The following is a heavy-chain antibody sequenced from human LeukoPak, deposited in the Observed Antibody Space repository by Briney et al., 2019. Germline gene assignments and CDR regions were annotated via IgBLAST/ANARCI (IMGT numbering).Heavy chain of an antibody. CDR3: ARAVGGDGSGSL. J-gene: IGHJ4*02. D-gene: IGHD3-10*01. V-gene: IGHV4-59*01. CDR1: GDSISTYY. CDR2: IYYRVTS. Sequence: SETLPLTCTVSGDSISTYYWSWIRQPPGKGLEWIGYIYYRVTSDYNPSLKSRVTMSVDMSTRQISLKLSSVTAADTAVYYCARAVGGDGSGSLWGPGTLVTVSS.